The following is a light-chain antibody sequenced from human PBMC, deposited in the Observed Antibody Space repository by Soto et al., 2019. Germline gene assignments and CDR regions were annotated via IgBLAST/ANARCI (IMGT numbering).Light chain of an antibody. CDR1: SSDIGFYNY. CDR3: SSDAGSNNYVI. CDR2: EVN. Sequence: QSALTQPPSASGSPGQSVTISCTGTSSDIGFYNYVSWYQQHPGKAPKLMIYEVNKRPSGVPDRFSGSKSGNTASLTVSGLQAEDEADYYCSSDAGSNNYVIFGGGTKLTVL. J-gene: IGLJ2*01. V-gene: IGLV2-8*01.